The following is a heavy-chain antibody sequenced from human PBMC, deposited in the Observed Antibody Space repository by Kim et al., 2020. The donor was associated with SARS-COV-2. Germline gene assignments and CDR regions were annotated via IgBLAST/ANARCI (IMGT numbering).Heavy chain of an antibody. Sequence: SETLSLTCTVSGGSISSYYLSWIRQPPGKGLELIGYIYYSCSTNYNPSLKSRVTLSVDTSKNQFSLKLSSVTATDTAVYYCARDRTVWGIPGWFDPWCQGTLVTVSS. V-gene: IGHV4-59*13. CDR3: ARDRTVWGIPGWFDP. D-gene: IGHD1-20*01. CDR1: GGSISSYY. J-gene: IGHJ5*02. CDR2: IYYSCST.